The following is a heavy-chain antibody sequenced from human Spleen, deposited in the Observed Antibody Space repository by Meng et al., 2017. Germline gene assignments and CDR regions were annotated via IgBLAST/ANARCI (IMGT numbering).Heavy chain of an antibody. CDR3: ARSAGGSYTTAWFDP. V-gene: IGHV7-4-1*02. D-gene: IGHD1-26*01. Sequence: QLQVVQSGPELKKPGASVKVSCNASGYTFTSYAMNWVRQAPGQGLEWMGWINTDSGKSTYARGFTGRFVFSLDTSVSTAYLQISSLKAEDTAVYYCARSAGGSYTTAWFDPWGQGTLVTVSS. CDR2: INTDSGKS. CDR1: GYTFTSYA. J-gene: IGHJ5*02.